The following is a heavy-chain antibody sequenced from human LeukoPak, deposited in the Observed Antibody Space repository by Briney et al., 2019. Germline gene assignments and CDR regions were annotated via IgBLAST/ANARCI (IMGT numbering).Heavy chain of an antibody. D-gene: IGHD2-15*01. CDR3: ARVYCSGGSCYLRGEYWFDP. CDR1: GGSISTSNYY. V-gene: IGHV4-61*01. J-gene: IGHJ5*02. Sequence: SETLSLTCTVSGGSISTSNYYWSWIRQPPGKGLEWIGYIYYSGSTNYNPSLKSRVTISVDTSKNQFSLKLSSVTAADTAVYYCARVYCSGGSCYLRGEYWFDPWGQGTLVTVSS. CDR2: IYYSGST.